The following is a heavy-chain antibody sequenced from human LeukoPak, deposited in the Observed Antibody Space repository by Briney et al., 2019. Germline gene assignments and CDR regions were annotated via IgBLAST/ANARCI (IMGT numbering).Heavy chain of an antibody. CDR3: SLARSAFDI. CDR2: INHSGST. Sequence: SETLSLTCAVYGGSFSGYYWSWIRQPPGKGLEWIGEINHSGSTNYNPSLKSRVTISVDTSKNQFSLKLSSVTAADTAVYFCSLARSAFDIWGQGTMVTVSS. V-gene: IGHV4-34*01. J-gene: IGHJ3*02. D-gene: IGHD5-12*01. CDR1: GGSFSGYY.